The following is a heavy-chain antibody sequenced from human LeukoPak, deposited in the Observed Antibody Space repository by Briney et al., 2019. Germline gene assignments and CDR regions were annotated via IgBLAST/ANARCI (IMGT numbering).Heavy chain of an antibody. J-gene: IGHJ4*02. CDR2: ISYNGSSK. CDR3: ASGYCTNDVCYTGGFDY. D-gene: IGHD2-8*01. Sequence: PERSLRLSCAASGFTFSNYAMHWVRQAPGKGLEWVAVISYNGSSKYYADSVKGRFTISRDNSKNTVYLQMNSLRAEDSAVYHCASGYCTNDVCYTGGFDYWGQGTLVTVSS. V-gene: IGHV3-30-3*01. CDR1: GFTFSNYA.